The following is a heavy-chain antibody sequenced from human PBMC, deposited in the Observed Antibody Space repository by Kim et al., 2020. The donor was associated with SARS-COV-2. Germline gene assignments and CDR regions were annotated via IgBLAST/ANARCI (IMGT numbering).Heavy chain of an antibody. D-gene: IGHD3-3*01. Sequence: GGSLRLSCAASGFTLSGSAMHWVRQASGKGLEWVGRIRSKANSYATAYAASVKGRFTISRDDSKNTAYLQMNSLKTEDTAVYYCTRVGQGFLEWLSTYYFDYWGQGTLVTVSS. CDR2: IRSKANSYAT. CDR3: TRVGQGFLEWLSTYYFDY. V-gene: IGHV3-73*01. J-gene: IGHJ4*02. CDR1: GFTLSGSA.